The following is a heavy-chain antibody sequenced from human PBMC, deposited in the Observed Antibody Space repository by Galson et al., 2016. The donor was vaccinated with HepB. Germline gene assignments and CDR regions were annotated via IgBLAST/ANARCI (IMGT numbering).Heavy chain of an antibody. CDR2: IIPIFGTP. J-gene: IGHJ6*03. D-gene: IGHD3-16*01. CDR3: ARVIFRDPEEVAIGGVTSSNFYCYMDV. Sequence: SVKVSCKASGGTFTTYGISWVRQAPGQGLEWMGGIIPIFGTPNYAQKFQGRVTISADKSTSTAYMQLNSLRFEDTAVYYCARVIFRDPEEVAIGGVTSSNFYCYMDVWGKGTTVSVSS. CDR1: GGTFTTYG. V-gene: IGHV1-69*06.